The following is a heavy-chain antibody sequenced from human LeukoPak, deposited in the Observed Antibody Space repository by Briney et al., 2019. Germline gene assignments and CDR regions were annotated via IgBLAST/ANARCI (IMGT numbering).Heavy chain of an antibody. CDR3: AKEKGHHQYSTYYFDY. V-gene: IGHV3-23*01. Sequence: GGSLRLSCAASGFTFSSYAMSWVRQAPGKGLEWVSAISGSGGSTYYADSVKGRFTISRDNSKSTLYLQMNSLRAEDTAVYYCAKEKGHHQYSTYYFDYWGQGTLVTVSS. CDR1: GFTFSSYA. J-gene: IGHJ4*02. D-gene: IGHD2-21*01. CDR2: ISGSGGST.